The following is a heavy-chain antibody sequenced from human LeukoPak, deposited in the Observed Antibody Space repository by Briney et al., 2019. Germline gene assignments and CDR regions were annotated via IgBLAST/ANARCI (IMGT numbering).Heavy chain of an antibody. CDR2: ISSSSSYI. J-gene: IGHJ4*02. CDR1: GFTFSSYS. CDR3: AKDVQNPLVQDYFDY. Sequence: GGSLRLSCAASGFTFSSYSMNWVRQAPGKGLEWVSSISSSSSYIYYADSVKGRFTISRDNSKNTLYLQMNSLRAEDTAVYYCAKDVQNPLVQDYFDYWGQGTLVTVSS. D-gene: IGHD6-13*01. V-gene: IGHV3-21*04.